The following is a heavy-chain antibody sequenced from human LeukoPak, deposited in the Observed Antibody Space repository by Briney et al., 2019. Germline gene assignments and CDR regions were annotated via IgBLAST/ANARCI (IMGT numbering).Heavy chain of an antibody. CDR1: GGSISSGGYY. CDR3: ARGHYDSSGYSRGVDY. V-gene: IGHV4-61*08. D-gene: IGHD3-22*01. J-gene: IGHJ4*02. Sequence: PSETLSLTCTVSGGSISSGGYYWSWIRQHPGKGLEWIGYIYYSGSTNYNPSLKSRVTISVDTSKNQFSLKLSSVTAADTAVYYCARGHYDSSGYSRGVDYWGQGTLVTVSS. CDR2: IYYSGST.